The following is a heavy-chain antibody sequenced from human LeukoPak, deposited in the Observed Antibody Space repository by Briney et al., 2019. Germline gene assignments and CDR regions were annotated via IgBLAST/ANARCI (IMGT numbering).Heavy chain of an antibody. V-gene: IGHV2-70*11. Sequence: SGPTLVNPTQTLTLTCTFSGFSLSTSGMCVSWIRQPPGKALEWLARIDWDDDKYYSTSLKTRLTISQDTSKNQVVLTMTNMDPVDTATYYCARVSHRYDYGCNSRAYGLFDYWGQGTLVTVSS. D-gene: IGHD4-23*01. CDR1: GFSLSTSGMC. CDR2: IDWDDDK. J-gene: IGHJ4*02. CDR3: ARVSHRYDYGCNSRAYGLFDY.